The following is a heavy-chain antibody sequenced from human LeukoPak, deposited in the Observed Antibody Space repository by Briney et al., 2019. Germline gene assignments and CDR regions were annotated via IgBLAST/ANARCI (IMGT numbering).Heavy chain of an antibody. CDR1: GFTFSNAW. V-gene: IGHV3-33*08. CDR2: IWFDGSNK. J-gene: IGHJ4*02. D-gene: IGHD3-22*01. Sequence: GGSLRLSCAASGFTFSNAWMSWVRQAPGKGLEWVAVIWFDGSNKYYADSVKGRFTISRDNSMHTLYLQMNSLRAEDTAVYYCARDSAGYYDGSGAFDYWGQGTLVTVSS. CDR3: ARDSAGYYDGSGAFDY.